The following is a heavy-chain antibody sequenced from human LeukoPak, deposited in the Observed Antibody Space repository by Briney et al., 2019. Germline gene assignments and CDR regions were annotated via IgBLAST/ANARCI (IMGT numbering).Heavy chain of an antibody. CDR3: ARDWSGYYDSGGYSD. D-gene: IGHD3-22*01. CDR1: GFTFSSYS. J-gene: IGHJ4*02. CDR2: ISSSSSYI. Sequence: LGGSLRLSCAASGFTFSSYSMNWVRQAPGKGLEWVSSISSSSSYIYYADSVKGRFTISRDNAKNSLYLQMNSLRAEDTAVYYCARDWSGYYDSGGYSDWGQGTLVTVSS. V-gene: IGHV3-21*01.